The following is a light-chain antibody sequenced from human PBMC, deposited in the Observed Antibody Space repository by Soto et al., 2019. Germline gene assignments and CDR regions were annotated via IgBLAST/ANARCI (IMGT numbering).Light chain of an antibody. CDR1: QDINSF. CDR3: QQPESYPAT. CDR2: AAS. J-gene: IGKJ4*01. Sequence: TSCPSSVYTSVVAGVLINTRASQDINSFLAWYQQKPGKAPKLLIYAASTLQSGVPSRFSGSGPGTDFTLTISSLQPDDFATYYCQQPESYPATFGGGTKVDIK. V-gene: IGKV1-9*01.